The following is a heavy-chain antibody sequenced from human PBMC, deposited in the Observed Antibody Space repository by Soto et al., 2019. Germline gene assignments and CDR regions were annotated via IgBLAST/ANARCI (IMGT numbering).Heavy chain of an antibody. Sequence: SETLSLTCPVSGGSISSSNYYWAWIRQPPGKGLEWIGSFSYSGSTYYKPSLKSRVSISVDTSKNQFSLKLSSVTAADTAVYYCARPIEGGSSGYYHWGQGTLVTV. J-gene: IGHJ5*02. CDR3: ARPIEGGSSGYYH. CDR2: FSYSGST. CDR1: GGSISSSNYY. V-gene: IGHV4-39*01. D-gene: IGHD3-22*01.